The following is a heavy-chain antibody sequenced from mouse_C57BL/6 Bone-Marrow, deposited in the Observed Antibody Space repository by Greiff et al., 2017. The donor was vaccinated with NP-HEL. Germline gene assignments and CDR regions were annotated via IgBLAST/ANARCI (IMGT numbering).Heavy chain of an antibody. CDR3: ATDLLRAMDY. CDR2: INPGSGGT. CDR1: GYAFTNYL. Sequence: QVQLQQSGAELVRPGTSVKVSCKASGYAFTNYLIEWVKQRPGQGLEWIGVINPGSGGTNYNEKFKGKATLTADKSSSTAYMQLSSLTSEDSAVYFCATDLLRAMDYWGQGTSVTVSS. D-gene: IGHD1-1*01. V-gene: IGHV1-54*01. J-gene: IGHJ4*01.